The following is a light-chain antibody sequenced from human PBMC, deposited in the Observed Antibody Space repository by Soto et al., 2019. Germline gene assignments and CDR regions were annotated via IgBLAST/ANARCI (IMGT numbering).Light chain of an antibody. CDR1: SSNIGAGYD. CDR2: GNS. CDR3: AAWDDSLSGPV. Sequence: QSVLTQPPSVSGAPGQRVTISCTGSSSNIGAGYDVHWYQLLPGTAPKLLIYGNSNRPSGVPDRFSGSKSGTSASLAITGLQAEDEADYYCAAWDDSLSGPVFGGGTQLTVL. V-gene: IGLV1-40*01. J-gene: IGLJ7*01.